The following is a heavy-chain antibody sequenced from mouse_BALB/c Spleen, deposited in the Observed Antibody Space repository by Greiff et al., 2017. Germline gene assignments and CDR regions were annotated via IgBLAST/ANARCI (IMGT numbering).Heavy chain of an antibody. Sequence: VQGVESGPGLVAPSQSLSITCTVSGFSLTGYGVNWVRQPPGKGLEWLGMIWGDGSTDYNSALKSRLSISKDNSKSQVFLKMNSLQTDDTARYYCARALGNSWFAYWGQGTLVTVSA. CDR3: ARALGNSWFAY. V-gene: IGHV2-6-7*01. D-gene: IGHD2-1*01. CDR1: GFSLTGYG. CDR2: IWGDGST. J-gene: IGHJ3*01.